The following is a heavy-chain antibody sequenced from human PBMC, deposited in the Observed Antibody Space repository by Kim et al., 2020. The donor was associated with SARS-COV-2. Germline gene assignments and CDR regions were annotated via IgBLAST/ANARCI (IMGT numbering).Heavy chain of an antibody. V-gene: IGHV1-8*01. D-gene: IGHD3-22*01. J-gene: IGHJ6*02. CDR2: MNPNRGNT. Sequence: ASVKVSCKASGYTFTSDDINWVRQATGQGLEWMGWMNPNRGNTGYAQKFQGGVTMPRNTSISTAYMELSSLRSEDTAVYYCAGGKRRMIVVVIIPYYYYGMDVWGQGTTVTVS. CDR1: GYTFTSDD. CDR3: AGGKRRMIVVVIIPYYYYGMDV.